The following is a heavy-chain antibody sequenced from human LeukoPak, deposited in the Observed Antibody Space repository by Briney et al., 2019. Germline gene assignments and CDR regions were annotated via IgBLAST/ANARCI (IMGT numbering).Heavy chain of an antibody. Sequence: PGTSLRLSCAASGFTSTSYAMHWVRQAPGKGLEWVAVISYDGSNKYYADSVKGRFTISRDNSKNTLYLQMNSLRAEDTAVYYCAKDRDWYYFDYWGQGTLVTVSS. V-gene: IGHV3-30*04. CDR1: GFTSTSYA. D-gene: IGHD5-24*01. CDR3: AKDRDWYYFDY. CDR2: ISYDGSNK. J-gene: IGHJ4*02.